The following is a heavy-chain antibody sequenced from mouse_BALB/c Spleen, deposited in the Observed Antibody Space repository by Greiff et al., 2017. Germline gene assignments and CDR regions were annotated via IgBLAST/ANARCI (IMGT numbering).Heavy chain of an antibody. D-gene: IGHD1-1*01. Sequence: VQLQQSGAELARPGASVKLSCKASGYTFTSYWMQWVKQRPGQGLEWIGAIYPGDGDTRYTQKFKGKATLTADKTSSTAYMQLSSLASEDSAVYYCAREDYGSSYDYWGQGTTLTVSS. CDR2: IYPGDGDT. J-gene: IGHJ2*01. CDR1: GYTFTSYW. CDR3: AREDYGSSYDY. V-gene: IGHV1-87*01.